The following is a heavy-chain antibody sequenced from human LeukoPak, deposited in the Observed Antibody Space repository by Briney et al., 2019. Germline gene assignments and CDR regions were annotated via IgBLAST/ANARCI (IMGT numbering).Heavy chain of an antibody. CDR1: GYIVTGYF. Sequence: ASVRVSCKASGYIVTGYFMNWGRQAPGQGLEWMGWINPNSGGANYAKKFQGRVTMTRDTSIRTAYMELSSLTSDDTAVYYCARGSSERDWFDLWGQGTLVTVSS. CDR3: ARGSSERDWFDL. D-gene: IGHD1-1*01. CDR2: INPNSGGA. J-gene: IGHJ5*02. V-gene: IGHV1-2*02.